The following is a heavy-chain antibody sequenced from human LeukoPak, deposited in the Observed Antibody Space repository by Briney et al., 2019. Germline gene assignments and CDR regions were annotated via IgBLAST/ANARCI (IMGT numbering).Heavy chain of an antibody. CDR1: GFKFSSYA. CDR2: ISGSGASS. D-gene: IGHD4-17*01. Sequence: GGSLRLSCAASGFKFSSYAMTWVRQAPGKGLEWVSAISGSGASSYYTDSVKGRFTIFRDNSKNTLYLQMNSLRAEDTAVYYCAKVTTVTTPTYGYFDLWGRGTLVTVSS. CDR3: AKVTTVTTPTYGYFDL. V-gene: IGHV3-23*01. J-gene: IGHJ2*01.